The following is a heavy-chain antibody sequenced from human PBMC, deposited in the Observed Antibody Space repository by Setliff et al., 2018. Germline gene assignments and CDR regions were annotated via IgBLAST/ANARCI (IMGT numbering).Heavy chain of an antibody. D-gene: IGHD6-19*01. Sequence: ASVKVSCKASGGTFSSYAISWVRQAPGQGLEWMGMINPGGGSTTYAQKFQGRVTMTRDTSIDTAYMEVNRLTYDDTAVYYCARVGGYASAWHGIEAFDIWGQGTKVTVSS. CDR2: INPGGGST. J-gene: IGHJ3*02. V-gene: IGHV1-2*02. CDR3: ARVGGYASAWHGIEAFDI. CDR1: GGTFSSYA.